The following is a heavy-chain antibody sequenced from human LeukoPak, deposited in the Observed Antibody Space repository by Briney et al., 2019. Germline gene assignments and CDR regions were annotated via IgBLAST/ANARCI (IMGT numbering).Heavy chain of an antibody. CDR1: GFTFSSYA. CDR2: ISSNGGST. V-gene: IGHV3-64*01. J-gene: IGHJ5*02. Sequence: PGGSLRLSCAASGFTFSSYAMHWVRQAPGKGLEYVSAISSNGGSTYYANSVKGRFTISRDNSKNTLYLQMGSLRAEDMAVYYCARSRYIAAAGTGINWFDPWGQGTLVTVSS. CDR3: ARSRYIAAAGTGINWFDP. D-gene: IGHD6-13*01.